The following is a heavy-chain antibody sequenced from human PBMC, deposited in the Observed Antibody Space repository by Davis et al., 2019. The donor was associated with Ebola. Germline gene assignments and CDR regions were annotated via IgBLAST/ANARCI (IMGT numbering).Heavy chain of an antibody. CDR1: GFTFSTYG. D-gene: IGHD3-22*01. CDR3: ARAIYYYDSSGYSDY. J-gene: IGHJ4*02. V-gene: IGHV1-46*01. Sequence: GGSLRLSCAASGFTFSTYGMHWVRQAPGQGLEWMGIINPSGGDASYAQTFQGRVTMTRDTSTSTVYMELSSLRSEDTAVYYCARAIYYYDSSGYSDYWGQGTLVTVSS. CDR2: INPSGGDA.